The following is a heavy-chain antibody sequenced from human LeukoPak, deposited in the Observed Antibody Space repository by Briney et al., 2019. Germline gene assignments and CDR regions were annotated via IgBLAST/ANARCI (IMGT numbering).Heavy chain of an antibody. D-gene: IGHD5-12*01. Sequence: GGSLRLSCSGSGLTLSTYAMHWVRQAPGKGLEWVSAISGSGGSTYYADSVKGRFTISRDNSKNTLYLQMNSLRAEDTAVYYCAKDVYSGYGNDAFDIWGQGTMVTVSS. CDR2: ISGSGGST. CDR3: AKDVYSGYGNDAFDI. J-gene: IGHJ3*02. V-gene: IGHV3-23*01. CDR1: GLTLSTYA.